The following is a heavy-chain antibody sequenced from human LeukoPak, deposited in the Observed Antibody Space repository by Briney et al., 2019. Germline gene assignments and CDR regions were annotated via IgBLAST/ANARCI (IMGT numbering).Heavy chain of an antibody. J-gene: IGHJ4*02. D-gene: IGHD3-22*01. Sequence: GGSLRLSCAASGFTFSSYAMHWVRQAPGKGLEWVAAISYDGSNKYYADSVKGRFTISRDNSKSTLYLQMNSLRAEDTAVYYCARDPYYYDSRGYQFDYWGQGTLVTVSS. CDR2: ISYDGSNK. CDR3: ARDPYYYDSRGYQFDY. CDR1: GFTFSSYA. V-gene: IGHV3-30*04.